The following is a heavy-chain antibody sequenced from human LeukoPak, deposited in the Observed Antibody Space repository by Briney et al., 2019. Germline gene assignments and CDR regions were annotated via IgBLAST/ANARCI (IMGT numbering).Heavy chain of an antibody. CDR1: GFTPSNYW. Sequence: GGSLRLPCAASGFTPSNYWVHWVRQAPGEGLVWVSRINEPGTWPTYEDSVRGRFTISRDNAKNTESLHMKNLRAEDTAVYYCAKEKVYDSGGAEYGMDVWGQGTTVTVSS. D-gene: IGHD3-22*01. J-gene: IGHJ6*02. CDR2: INEPGTWP. CDR3: AKEKVYDSGGAEYGMDV. V-gene: IGHV3-74*03.